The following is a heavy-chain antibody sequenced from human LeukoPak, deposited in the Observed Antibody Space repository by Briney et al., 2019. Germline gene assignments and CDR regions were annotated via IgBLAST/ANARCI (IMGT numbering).Heavy chain of an antibody. V-gene: IGHV4-61*02. CDR3: ARDSSTSWYNYYYYMNL. CDR2: IYSSGST. CDR1: GDSIDSGGYY. J-gene: IGHJ6*03. D-gene: IGHD1-1*01. Sequence: KPSETLSLTCNVSGDSIDSGGYYWSWVRQPAGKGLEWIGRIYSSGSTNYNPSLKSRVTISIDTSKNRISLNLRSVTAADTAVYYCARDSSTSWYNYYYYMNLWGKGTTVTISS.